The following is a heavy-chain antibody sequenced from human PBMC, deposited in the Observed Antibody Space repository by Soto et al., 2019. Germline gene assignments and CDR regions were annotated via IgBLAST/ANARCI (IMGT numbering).Heavy chain of an antibody. D-gene: IGHD4-17*01. V-gene: IGHV3-23*01. J-gene: IGHJ4*02. Sequence: GGSLRLSCAASGFTFSSYAMSWVRQAPGKGLEWVSAISGSGGSTYYADSVKGRFTISRDNSKNTLYLQMNSLRAEDTAVYYCAKGYHDYGDYLPLDYWGQGTLVTVSS. CDR2: ISGSGGST. CDR3: AKGYHDYGDYLPLDY. CDR1: GFTFSSYA.